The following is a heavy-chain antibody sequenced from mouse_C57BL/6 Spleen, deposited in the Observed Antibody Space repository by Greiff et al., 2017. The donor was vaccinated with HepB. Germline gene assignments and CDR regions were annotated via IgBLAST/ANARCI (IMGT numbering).Heavy chain of an antibody. V-gene: IGHV5-17*01. CDR1: GFTFSDYG. J-gene: IGHJ4*01. CDR2: ISSGSSTI. Sequence: EVQGVESGGGLVKPGGSLKLSCAASGFTFSDYGMHWVRQAPEKGLEWVAYISSGSSTIYYADTVKGRFTISRDNAKNTLFLQMTSLRSEDTAMYYCARGPYSIVTTFGVLYYYAMDYWGQGTSVTVSS. CDR3: ARGPYSIVTTFGVLYYYAMDY. D-gene: IGHD2-5*01.